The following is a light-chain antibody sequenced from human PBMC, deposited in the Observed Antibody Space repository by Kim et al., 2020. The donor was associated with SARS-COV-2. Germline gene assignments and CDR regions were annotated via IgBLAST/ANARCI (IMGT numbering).Light chain of an antibody. CDR1: GSDVGGYNY. V-gene: IGLV2-8*01. Sequence: QSALTQPPSASGSPGQSVTISCTGTGSDVGGYNYVSWYQQHPGRAPKLMLYEVNKRPSGVPDRFSGSKSGNTASLTVSGLQTDDEADYYCSSYADSNSLVFGGGTKVTVL. J-gene: IGLJ3*02. CDR3: SSYADSNSLV. CDR2: EVN.